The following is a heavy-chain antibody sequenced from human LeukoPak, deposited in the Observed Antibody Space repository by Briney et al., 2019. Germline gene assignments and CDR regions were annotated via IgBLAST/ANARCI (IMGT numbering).Heavy chain of an antibody. CDR3: AKDRGTTGLAPPSMDV. CDR1: GFTFSSYG. Sequence: GGSLRLSCAAFGFTFSSYGMHWVRQAPGKGLEWVAFIRYDGSNKYYADSVKGRFTISRDNSKNTLYLQMNSLRAEDTAVYYCAKDRGTTGLAPPSMDVWGKGTTVTISS. D-gene: IGHD1-14*01. J-gene: IGHJ6*03. V-gene: IGHV3-30*02. CDR2: IRYDGSNK.